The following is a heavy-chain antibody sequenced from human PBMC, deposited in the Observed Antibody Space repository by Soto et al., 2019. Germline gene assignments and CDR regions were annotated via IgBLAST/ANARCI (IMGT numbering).Heavy chain of an antibody. CDR1: GGSVYSDGYY. J-gene: IGHJ4*02. V-gene: IGHV4-39*01. CDR3: ARRSRGRSYNY. Sequence: QLQLQESGPGLVKSSETLSLTCTVSGGSVYSDGYYWGWIRRPPGQGLEWIGNIYYSGSTYDNPSLKRRVTISIDTSNNQFSLRLDSVTAADTAVYYCARRSRGRSYNYWGPGTLVTVSS. CDR2: IYYSGST. D-gene: IGHD2-15*01.